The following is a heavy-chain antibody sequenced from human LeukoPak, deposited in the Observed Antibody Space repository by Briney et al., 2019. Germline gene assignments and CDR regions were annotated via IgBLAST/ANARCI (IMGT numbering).Heavy chain of an antibody. Sequence: GGSLRLSCSASGFTFSRYAMHWVRQAPGRGLEYVSAISSNGGSTYYADSVKGRFTISRDNSRNTLHLQMSSLRAEDTAVYYCVRDSSSGSYFDYWGQGTLVTVSS. CDR3: VRDSSSGSYFDY. D-gene: IGHD3-10*01. V-gene: IGHV3-64D*06. CDR2: ISSNGGST. J-gene: IGHJ4*02. CDR1: GFTFSRYA.